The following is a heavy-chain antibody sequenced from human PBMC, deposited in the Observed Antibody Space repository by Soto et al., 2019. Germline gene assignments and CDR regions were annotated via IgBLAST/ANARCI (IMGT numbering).Heavy chain of an antibody. J-gene: IGHJ4*02. CDR3: EKGKYYYRSCYYDF. CDR2: IYYSGST. CDR1: GGSFSSYY. V-gene: IGHV4-59*01. Sequence: SETLSLTCSVAGGSFSSYYWSWIRQPPGKGLEWIGYIYYSGSTNYNPSLKSRVTISVDTSKNQFSLKLSSVTAADTALYYCEKGKYYYRSCYYDFRGQGTLVTVSS. D-gene: IGHD3-22*01.